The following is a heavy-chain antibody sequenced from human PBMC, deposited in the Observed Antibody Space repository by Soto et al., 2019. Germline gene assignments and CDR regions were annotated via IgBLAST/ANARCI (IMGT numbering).Heavy chain of an antibody. D-gene: IGHD6-19*01. CDR2: IIPIFGTA. CDR1: GGTFSSYA. J-gene: IGHJ6*02. CDR3: ARGGGSGWYRYYYYYYGMDV. V-gene: IGHV1-69*01. Sequence: QVQLVQSGAEVKKPGSSVKVSCKASGGTFSSYAISWVRQAPGQGPEWMGGIIPIFGTANYAQKYQGRVTITADESTSTAYMELSSLRSEDTAVYYCARGGGSGWYRYYYYYYGMDVWGQGTTVTVSS.